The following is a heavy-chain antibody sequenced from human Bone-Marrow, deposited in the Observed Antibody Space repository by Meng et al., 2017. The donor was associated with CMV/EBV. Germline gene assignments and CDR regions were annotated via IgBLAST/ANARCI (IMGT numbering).Heavy chain of an antibody. V-gene: IGHV3-11*04. J-gene: IGHJ5*02. CDR2: ISSSGSTI. CDR3: ARDYYDFWSGFDKPSWFDP. D-gene: IGHD3-3*01. Sequence: GESLKISCAASGFTFSDYYMSWIRQAPGKGLEWVSYISSSGSTIYYADYVKGRFTISRDNAKNSLYLQMNSLRAEDTAVYYCARDYYDFWSGFDKPSWFDPWGQGTLVTVSS. CDR1: GFTFSDYY.